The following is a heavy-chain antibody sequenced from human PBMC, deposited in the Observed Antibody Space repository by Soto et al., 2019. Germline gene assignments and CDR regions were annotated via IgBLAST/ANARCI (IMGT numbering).Heavy chain of an antibody. J-gene: IGHJ6*02. V-gene: IGHV3-21*01. CDR2: TDPSSSHI. CDR3: VRGCCGGGGCYLRRDVFAV. CDR1: GCSFGCYH. Sequence: GGSLRLSCAASGCSFGCYHRSWVLQAPGKGLGGALSTDPSSSHIWYSDSVGGRFIISRDVSKNSLHLDMHRLRKEDVAIYSCVRGCCGGGGCYLRRDVFAVSAQGTAVRVSS. D-gene: IGHD2-15*01.